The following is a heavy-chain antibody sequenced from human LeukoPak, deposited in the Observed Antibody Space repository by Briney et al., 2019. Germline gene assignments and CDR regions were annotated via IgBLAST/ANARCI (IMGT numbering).Heavy chain of an antibody. CDR2: IYYSGST. Sequence: TSETLSLTCTVSGGSISSSSYYWGWIRQPPGKGLEWIGSIYYSGSTYYNPSLKSRVTISVDTSKNQFSLKLSSVTAADTAVYYCARHTVGATTPEYLQHWGQGTLVTVSS. D-gene: IGHD1-26*01. J-gene: IGHJ1*01. CDR1: GGSISSSSYY. CDR3: ARHTVGATTPEYLQH. V-gene: IGHV4-39*01.